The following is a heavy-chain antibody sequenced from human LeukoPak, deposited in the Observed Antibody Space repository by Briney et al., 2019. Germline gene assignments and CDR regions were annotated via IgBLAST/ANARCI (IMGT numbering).Heavy chain of an antibody. CDR1: GGSISSGSYY. CDR3: ARVRITIFGVVTEDY. D-gene: IGHD3-3*01. V-gene: IGHV4-61*02. Sequence: SQTLSLTCTVSGGSISSGSYYWSWIRQPAGKGLEWIGRIYTSGSTNYNPSLKSRVTISVDTSKNQFSLKLSFVTAADTAVYYCARVRITIFGVVTEDYWGQGTLVTVSS. J-gene: IGHJ4*02. CDR2: IYTSGST.